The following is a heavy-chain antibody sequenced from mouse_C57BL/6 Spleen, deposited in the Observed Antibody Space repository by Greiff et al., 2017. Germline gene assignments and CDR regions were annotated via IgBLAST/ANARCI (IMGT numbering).Heavy chain of an antibody. CDR1: GYTFTDYY. J-gene: IGHJ1*03. CDR2: IYPGSGNT. V-gene: IGHV1-76*01. D-gene: IGHD1-1*01. Sequence: VQLQQSGAELVRPGASVKLSCKASGYTFTDYYINWVKQRPGQGLEWIARIYPGSGNTYYNEKFKGKATLTAEKSSSTAYMQLSSLTSEDSAVYFCASEYYGSSYWYFDVWGTGTTVTVSS. CDR3: ASEYYGSSYWYFDV.